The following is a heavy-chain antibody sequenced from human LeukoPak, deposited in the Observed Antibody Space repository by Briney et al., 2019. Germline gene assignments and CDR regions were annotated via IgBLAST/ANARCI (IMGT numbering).Heavy chain of an antibody. CDR3: ARVGYRTYGGNVH. D-gene: IGHD4/OR15-4a*01. CDR2: INPNSGGT. Sequence: ASVKGSCKASGYTFTGYYMHWVRQAPGQGREWMGRINPNSGGTNYAQKFQGRGTMTRDTYISTAYMELSRLRSDDTAVYYCARVGYRTYGGNVHWGQGTLVTVSS. CDR1: GYTFTGYY. V-gene: IGHV1-2*06. J-gene: IGHJ4*02.